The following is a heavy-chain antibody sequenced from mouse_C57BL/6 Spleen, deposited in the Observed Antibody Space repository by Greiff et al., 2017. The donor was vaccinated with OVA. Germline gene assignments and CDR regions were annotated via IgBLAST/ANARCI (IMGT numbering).Heavy chain of an antibody. Sequence: QVQLQQPGAELVRPGSSVKLSCKASGYTFTSYWMHWVKQRPIQGLEWIGNIDPSDSETHYNQKFKDKATLTVDKSSSTAYMQLSSLTSEDSAVYYCARGDYYGSSQDYWGQGTTLTVSS. CDR1: GYTFTSYW. D-gene: IGHD1-1*01. V-gene: IGHV1-52*01. CDR3: ARGDYYGSSQDY. J-gene: IGHJ2*01. CDR2: IDPSDSET.